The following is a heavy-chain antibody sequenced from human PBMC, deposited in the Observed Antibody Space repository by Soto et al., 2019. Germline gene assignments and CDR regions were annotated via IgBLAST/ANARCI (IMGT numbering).Heavy chain of an antibody. Sequence: GGSLRLSCAASGFTFSNAWMSWVRQAPGKGLEWVGRIKSKTDGGTTDYAAPVKGRFTISRDDSKNTLYLQMNSLKTEDTAVYYCTTDLSYYDLWSGYSTTYYYYMDVWGKGTTVTVSS. J-gene: IGHJ6*03. CDR1: GFTFSNAW. CDR2: IKSKTDGGTT. D-gene: IGHD3-3*01. V-gene: IGHV3-15*01. CDR3: TTDLSYYDLWSGYSTTYYYYMDV.